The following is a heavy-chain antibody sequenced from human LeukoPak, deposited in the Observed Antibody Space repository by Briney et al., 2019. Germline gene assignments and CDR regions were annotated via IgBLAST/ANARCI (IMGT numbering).Heavy chain of an antibody. CDR3: ARDRGSDDPIDY. D-gene: IGHD2-15*01. Sequence: HAGGSLRLSCAASGFTFSTYGMHWVRQAPGKGLEWVAVIWYDGSNKYYADSVKGRFTISRDNSKNTLYLQMNSLRAEDTAVYYCARDRGSDDPIDYWGQGTPVTVSS. J-gene: IGHJ4*02. CDR1: GFTFSTYG. V-gene: IGHV3-33*08. CDR2: IWYDGSNK.